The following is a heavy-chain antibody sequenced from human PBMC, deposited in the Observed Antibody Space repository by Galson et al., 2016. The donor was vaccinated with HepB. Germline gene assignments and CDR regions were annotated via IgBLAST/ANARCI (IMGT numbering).Heavy chain of an antibody. CDR1: GFTFSSYG. J-gene: IGHJ4*02. CDR3: AKGGVWRRLWLSFDY. D-gene: IGHD5-18*01. Sequence: SLRLSCAASGFTFSSYGMHWVRQAPGKGLEWVAVISYDGSNKYYADSVKGRFTISRDNSKNTLYLQMNSLRAEDTAVYYCAKGGVWRRLWLSFDYWGQGTLVTVSS. CDR2: ISYDGSNK. V-gene: IGHV3-30*18.